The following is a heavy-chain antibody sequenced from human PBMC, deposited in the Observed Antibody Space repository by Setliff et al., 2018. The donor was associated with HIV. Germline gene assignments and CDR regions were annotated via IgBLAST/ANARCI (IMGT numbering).Heavy chain of an antibody. CDR2: ISPNFGHT. D-gene: IGHD3-10*01. J-gene: IGHJ4*02. CDR3: ARLGSGPRGGADY. Sequence: ASVKVSCKASGYTFTTYGISWVRQAPGHGLEWMGWISPNFGHTKYAQKFLDRVTMTIDTATSRAYMELRSLRSDDTAVYFCARLGSGPRGGADYWGQGTLVTVSS. CDR1: GYTFTTYG. V-gene: IGHV1-18*04.